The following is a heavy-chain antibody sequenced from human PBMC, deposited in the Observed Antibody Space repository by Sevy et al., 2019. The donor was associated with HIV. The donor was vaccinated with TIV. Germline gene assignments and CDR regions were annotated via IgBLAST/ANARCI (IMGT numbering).Heavy chain of an antibody. Sequence: ASVKVSCKASGYTFTDYYLHWVRQAPGQGLEWMGRINPNKGVTEYARKFQGRVTMTRDTSITTAYMELSSLTSDDTAVYFCARKFCGGECSSDGYYFDNWGQGTVVTVSS. V-gene: IGHV1-2*06. CDR1: GYTFTDYY. D-gene: IGHD2-21*01. CDR2: INPNKGVT. J-gene: IGHJ4*02. CDR3: ARKFCGGECSSDGYYFDN.